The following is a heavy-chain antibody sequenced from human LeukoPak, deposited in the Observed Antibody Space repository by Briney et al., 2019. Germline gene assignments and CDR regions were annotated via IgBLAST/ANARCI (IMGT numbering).Heavy chain of an antibody. Sequence: ASVKVSCKASGYTFTSYATHWVRQAPGQRLEWMGWINAGNGNTKYSQKFQGRVTITRDTSASTAYMELSSLRSEDTAVYYCARDAAYDFWSGYIVYWGQGTLVTVSS. J-gene: IGHJ4*02. V-gene: IGHV1-3*01. CDR3: ARDAAYDFWSGYIVY. CDR1: GYTFTSYA. CDR2: INAGNGNT. D-gene: IGHD3-3*01.